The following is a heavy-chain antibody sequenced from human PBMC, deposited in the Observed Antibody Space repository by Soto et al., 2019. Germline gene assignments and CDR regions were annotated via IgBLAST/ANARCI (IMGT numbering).Heavy chain of an antibody. D-gene: IGHD3-10*01. CDR1: GFTFSTYS. J-gene: IGHJ6*03. Sequence: AGGSLRLSCAASGFTFSTYSMSRVRQAPGKGLEWVSYISSYSSPKYYADSVKGRFTISRDNAKNSLNLQMNSLRAGDTAVYYCARDGSGSFNNNYNYYYMDVWGKGTTVTVSS. CDR2: ISSYSSPK. CDR3: ARDGSGSFNNNYNYYYMDV. V-gene: IGHV3-48*01.